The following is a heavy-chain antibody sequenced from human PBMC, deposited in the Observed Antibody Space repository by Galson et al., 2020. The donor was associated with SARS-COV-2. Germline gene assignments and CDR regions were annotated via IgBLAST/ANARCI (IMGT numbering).Heavy chain of an antibody. Sequence: ASVKVSCKASGYTFTSYGISWVRQAPGQGLEWMGWIGPYNGNTNYAQKLQGRVTMTTDTSTSTAYLELRSLRSDDTAVYYCARGATNQYYYDSSVYKNFFDDCGQGTLVTVSS. J-gene: IGHJ4*02. V-gene: IGHV1-18*01. CDR3: ARGATNQYYYDSSVYKNFFDD. CDR1: GYTFTSYG. D-gene: IGHD3-22*01. CDR2: IGPYNGNT.